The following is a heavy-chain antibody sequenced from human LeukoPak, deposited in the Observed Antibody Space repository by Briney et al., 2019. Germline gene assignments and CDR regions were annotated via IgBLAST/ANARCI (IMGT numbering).Heavy chain of an antibody. D-gene: IGHD5-24*01. V-gene: IGHV3-74*01. CDR2: INSDGSST. Sequence: GGSLRLSCAASGFTFSSYWMHWVRQAPGKGLVWVSRINSDGSSTSYADSVKGRFTISRDNAKNTLYLQMNSLRAEDTAVYYCAGEPEMATCPLDYWGQGTLVTVSS. CDR3: AGEPEMATCPLDY. J-gene: IGHJ4*02. CDR1: GFTFSSYW.